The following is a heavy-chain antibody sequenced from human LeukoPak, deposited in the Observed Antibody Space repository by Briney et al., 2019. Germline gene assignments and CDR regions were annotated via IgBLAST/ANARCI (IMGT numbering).Heavy chain of an antibody. D-gene: IGHD3-22*01. J-gene: IGHJ3*02. CDR2: IWYDGSNK. V-gene: IGHV3-33*01. Sequence: GGSLRLSCAASGFTFSSYGMHWVRQAPGKGREWVAVIWYDGSNKYYADSVKGRFTIARDNSKNTLYLQMNSLRAEDTAVYYCARDMGEAYDSSGYYYLGAFDIWGQGTMVTVSP. CDR1: GFTFSSYG. CDR3: ARDMGEAYDSSGYYYLGAFDI.